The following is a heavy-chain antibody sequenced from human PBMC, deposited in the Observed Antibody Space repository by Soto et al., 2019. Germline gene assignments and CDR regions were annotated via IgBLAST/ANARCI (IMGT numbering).Heavy chain of an antibody. CDR2: VGIGSTKT. V-gene: IGHV1-3*04. J-gene: IGHJ3*02. Sequence: QVQLVQSGAEVKKPGASVKVPCKASGYTFTNYVIHWVRQAPGQSLEWMGWVGIGSTKTDYSQKFLGRVTFSRDTSANTAHMELSGLKSEDTAVYYCAREGVASATHPWGEAFDIWGQGTMVTVSS. D-gene: IGHD3-16*01. CDR3: AREGVASATHPWGEAFDI. CDR1: GYTFTNYV.